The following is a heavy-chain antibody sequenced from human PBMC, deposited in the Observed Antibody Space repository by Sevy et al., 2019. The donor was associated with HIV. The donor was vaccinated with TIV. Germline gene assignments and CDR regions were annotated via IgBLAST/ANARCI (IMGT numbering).Heavy chain of an antibody. CDR2: IQYDGSNK. D-gene: IGHD2-21*01. Sequence: GGSLRLSCAASGFSFSSYGMHWVRQAPGKGLEWMSYIQYDGSNKDYADSVKGRFTISRENSKNTLYLQMNSRRVEETAVFYCVKEGGGEGGDHWGQETLVTVSS. CDR3: VKEGGGEGGDH. CDR1: GFSFSSYG. V-gene: IGHV3-30*02. J-gene: IGHJ4*02.